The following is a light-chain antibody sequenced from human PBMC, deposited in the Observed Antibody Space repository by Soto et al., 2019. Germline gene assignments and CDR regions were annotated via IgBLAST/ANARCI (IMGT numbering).Light chain of an antibody. CDR2: EDD. CDR1: SGSIASNY. CDR3: QSYDSSNPVV. J-gene: IGLJ2*01. V-gene: IGLV6-57*04. Sequence: NFMLTQPHSVSESPGKTVTISCTRSSGSIASNYVQWYQQRPGSAPTTLIYEDDQRPSGVPDRFSGSIDRSSNSASLTISGLKTEDAADYYCQSYDSSNPVVFGGGTKVTVL.